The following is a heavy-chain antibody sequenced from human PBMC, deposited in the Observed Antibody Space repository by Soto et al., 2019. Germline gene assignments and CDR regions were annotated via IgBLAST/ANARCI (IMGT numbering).Heavy chain of an antibody. J-gene: IGHJ4*02. CDR2: ISSSSSYI. CDR1: GFTFSSYS. Sequence: GGSLRLSCAASGFTFSSYSMNWVRQAPGKGLEWVSSISSSSSYIYYADSVKGRFTISRDNAKNSLYLQMNSLRAEDTAVYYCAREPDTVTTTGVIWGQGTLVTVSS. D-gene: IGHD4-17*01. V-gene: IGHV3-21*01. CDR3: AREPDTVTTTGVI.